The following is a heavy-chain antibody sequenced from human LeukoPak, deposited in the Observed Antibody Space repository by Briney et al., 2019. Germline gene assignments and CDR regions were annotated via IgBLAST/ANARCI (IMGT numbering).Heavy chain of an antibody. V-gene: IGHV3-30*01. CDR3: ARDPLFFSRPLPTPAYFDS. Sequence: GGSLRLSCAASGFTFSSFAMHWVRQAPGKGLEWVAVISYDGSNKYYADSVKGRFTISRDNSKSTLYLHMNSLRAEDTPMYYCARDPLFFSRPLPTPAYFDSWGQGTLVTVSS. CDR2: ISYDGSNK. J-gene: IGHJ4*02. CDR1: GFTFSSFA. D-gene: IGHD2-15*01.